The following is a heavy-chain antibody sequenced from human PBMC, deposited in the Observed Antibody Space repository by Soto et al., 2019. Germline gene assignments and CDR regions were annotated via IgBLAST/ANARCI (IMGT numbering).Heavy chain of an antibody. Sequence: TLSLTCAVSGGSISSSNWWSWVRQPPGKGLEWIGEIYHSGSTNYNPSLKSRVTISVDKSKNQFSLKLSSVTAADTAVYYCARKTSNWNYYFDYWGQGTLVTVSS. J-gene: IGHJ4*02. CDR3: ARKTSNWNYYFDY. D-gene: IGHD1-7*01. CDR1: GGSISSSNW. V-gene: IGHV4-4*02. CDR2: IYHSGST.